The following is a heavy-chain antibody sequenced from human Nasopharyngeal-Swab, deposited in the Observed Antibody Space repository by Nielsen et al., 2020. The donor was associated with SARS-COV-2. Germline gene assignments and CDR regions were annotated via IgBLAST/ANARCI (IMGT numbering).Heavy chain of an antibody. D-gene: IGHD3-22*01. CDR3: ARGAYDSSGYFWDY. Sequence: WIRQPPGKGPEWVSVIYSGGSTYSADSMKGRVTISRDNSKNTLYLQMNSLRAEDTAVYYCARGAYDSSGYFWDYRGQGTLVTVSS. J-gene: IGHJ4*02. CDR2: IYSGGST. V-gene: IGHV3-53*03.